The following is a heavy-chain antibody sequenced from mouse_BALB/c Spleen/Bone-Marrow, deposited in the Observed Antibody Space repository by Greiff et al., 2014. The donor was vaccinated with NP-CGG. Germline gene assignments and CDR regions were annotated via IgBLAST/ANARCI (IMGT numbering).Heavy chain of an antibody. CDR2: IHPNNGGS. D-gene: IGHD2-1*01. J-gene: IGHJ2*01. CDR3: AALYGSVFDY. Sequence: VQLQQPGPELVKPGASVKISCKTSGYTFTEYTMHWVKQSHGKSLEWIGGIHPNNGGSNYNQKFKGKATLTVDKSSSTAYMELRNLTSEDSAFYYCAALYGSVFDYWGQGTLLTVSS. CDR1: GYTFTEYT. V-gene: IGHV1-18*01.